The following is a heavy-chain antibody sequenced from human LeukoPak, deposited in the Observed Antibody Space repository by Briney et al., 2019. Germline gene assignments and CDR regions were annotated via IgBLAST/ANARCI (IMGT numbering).Heavy chain of an antibody. D-gene: IGHD3-10*01. CDR3: ASGTHSTEFDP. Sequence: TSETLSLTCTVSSGSLSSSIYYWGWIRQPPGKGLEWIGSSYYSGSTYYNPSLKSRVTISVDTSKNQFSLKLSSVTAADTAEYYCASGTHSTEFDPWGQGTLVTVSS. V-gene: IGHV4-39*01. CDR2: SYYSGST. CDR1: SGSLSSSIYY. J-gene: IGHJ5*02.